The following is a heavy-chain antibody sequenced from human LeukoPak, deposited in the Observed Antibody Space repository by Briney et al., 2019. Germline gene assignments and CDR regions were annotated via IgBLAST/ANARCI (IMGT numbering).Heavy chain of an antibody. V-gene: IGHV4-4*07. CDR3: ARDRPLTYYYDSSGYSDAFDI. J-gene: IGHJ3*02. CDR1: GTSINNYY. D-gene: IGHD3-22*01. CDR2: IYFSGST. Sequence: SETLSLTCTVSGTSINNYYWSWFRQPAGKGLEWIGRIYFSGSTNYNPSLKSRITMSLDTSKNQFSLKLSSVTAADTAVYYCARDRPLTYYYDSSGYSDAFDIWGQGTMVTVSS.